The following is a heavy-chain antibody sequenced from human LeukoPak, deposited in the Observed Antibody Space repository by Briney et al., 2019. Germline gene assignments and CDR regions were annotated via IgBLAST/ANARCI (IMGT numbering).Heavy chain of an antibody. CDR1: GFTFSKYA. J-gene: IGHJ1*01. Sequence: GGSLRLSCAASGFTFSKYAMNWVRQAPGKGLEWVSSISSVSSFIFYADSVKGRFTISRDNAKNSVFLHMNSLRAEDTALYYCARDQGDFTLTAVQWGQGTLVTVSS. D-gene: IGHD2-21*02. V-gene: IGHV3-21*06. CDR2: ISSVSSFI. CDR3: ARDQGDFTLTAVQ.